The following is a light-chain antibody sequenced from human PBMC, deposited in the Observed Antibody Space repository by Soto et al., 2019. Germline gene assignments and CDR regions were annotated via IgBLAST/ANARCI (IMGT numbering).Light chain of an antibody. CDR2: KAS. V-gene: IGKV1-5*03. J-gene: IGKJ1*01. CDR1: QTISSW. CDR3: QHYNSHSEA. Sequence: IQMTQSPSTLSGSVGDRVTITCRASQTISSWVAWYQQKPGKAPKLLIYKASTLKSGVPPRFSGSGSGTEFTLTISSLQPDDFATYYCQHYNSHSEAVGQGTKVDIK.